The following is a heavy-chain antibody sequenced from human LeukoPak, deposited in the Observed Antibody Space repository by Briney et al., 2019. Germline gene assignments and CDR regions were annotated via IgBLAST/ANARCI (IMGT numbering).Heavy chain of an antibody. Sequence: PGGSLRLSCAASGFTFSSYGMSWVRQAPGKGLEWVSAISGSGGSTYYADSVKGRFTISRDNAKNSLYLQMNSLRSDDTAVYYCARVLKNMWYAPYWGQGTLVTVSS. V-gene: IGHV3-23*01. CDR1: GFTFSSYG. CDR2: ISGSGGST. J-gene: IGHJ4*02. CDR3: ARVLKNMWYAPY. D-gene: IGHD2-15*01.